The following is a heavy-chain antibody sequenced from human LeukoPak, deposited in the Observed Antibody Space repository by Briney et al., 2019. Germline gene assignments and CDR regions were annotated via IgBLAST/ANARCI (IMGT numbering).Heavy chain of an antibody. CDR1: GGSFSGYY. CDR3: ARGSRGSGGSCYRN. D-gene: IGHD2-15*01. V-gene: IGHV4-34*01. Sequence: PSETLSLTCAVSGGSFSGYYWSWIRQPPGKGLEWIGEINHSGSTNYNPSLKSRVTISVDTSKNQFSLKLGSVTAADTAVYYCARGSRGSGGSCYRNWGQGTLVTVSS. CDR2: INHSGST. J-gene: IGHJ4*02.